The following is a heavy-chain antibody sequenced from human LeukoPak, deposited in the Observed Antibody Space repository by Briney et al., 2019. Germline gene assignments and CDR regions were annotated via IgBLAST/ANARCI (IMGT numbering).Heavy chain of an antibody. D-gene: IGHD6-19*01. J-gene: IGHJ4*02. Sequence: GGSLRLSCAASGFTFSSYGMHWVRQAPGKGLEWVAVISYDGSNKYYADSVKGRFTISRDNSKNTLYLQMNSLRAEDTAVYYCAKESLTLPRRIAVAGTLNFPDDYWGQGTLVTVSS. CDR3: AKESLTLPRRIAVAGTLNFPDDY. V-gene: IGHV3-30*18. CDR2: ISYDGSNK. CDR1: GFTFSSYG.